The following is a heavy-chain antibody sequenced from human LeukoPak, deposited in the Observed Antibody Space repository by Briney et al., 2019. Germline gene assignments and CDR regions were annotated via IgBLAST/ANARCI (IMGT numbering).Heavy chain of an antibody. CDR2: INESGST. CDR1: GGSFSGNY. D-gene: IGHD3-10*01. V-gene: IGHV4-34*01. Sequence: PSETLSLTCAVYGGSFSGNYWSWIRQPPGKGLEWIGEINESGSTYYNPSLKSRVTISVDTSKNQFSLKLSSVTAADTAVYYCARTNYHQPRVLSDWGRGTLVTVSS. J-gene: IGHJ4*02. CDR3: ARTNYHQPRVLSD.